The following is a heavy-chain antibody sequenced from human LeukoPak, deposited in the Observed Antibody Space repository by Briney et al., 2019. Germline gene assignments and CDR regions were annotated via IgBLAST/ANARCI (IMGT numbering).Heavy chain of an antibody. CDR2: INPNSGGT. J-gene: IGHJ4*02. CDR3: ARGRSIYYGSGTAGY. D-gene: IGHD3-10*01. Sequence: ASVKVSCKASGYTFSGYYYMHWVRQAPGQGLEWMGWINPNSGGTKFAQKFQGRVTMTRDTSTSTAYKELSSLRSEDTAVYYCARGRSIYYGSGTAGYWGQGTLVTVSS. CDR1: GYTFSGYYY. V-gene: IGHV1-2*02.